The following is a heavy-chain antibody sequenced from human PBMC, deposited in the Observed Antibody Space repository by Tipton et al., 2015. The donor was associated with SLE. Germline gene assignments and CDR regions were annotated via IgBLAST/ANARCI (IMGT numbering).Heavy chain of an antibody. CDR2: IYYSGST. V-gene: IGHV4-39*07. Sequence: TLSLTCTVSGGSVSSGSYYWSWIRQPPGKGLEWIGSIYYSGSTYYNPSLKSRVTISVDTSKNQFSLKLSSVTDADTAVYYCARDRDDSSGYYYAYWGQGTLVTVSS. J-gene: IGHJ4*02. CDR1: GGSVSSGSYY. CDR3: ARDRDDSSGYYYAY. D-gene: IGHD3-22*01.